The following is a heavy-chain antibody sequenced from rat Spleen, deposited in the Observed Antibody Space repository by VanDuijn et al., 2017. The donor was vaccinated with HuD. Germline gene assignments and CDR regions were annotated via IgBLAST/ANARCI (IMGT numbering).Heavy chain of an antibody. V-gene: IGHV2-61*01. CDR1: GFSLTSYH. J-gene: IGHJ2*01. Sequence: QVRLTESGPRLVQPSQTLSVTCTVSGFSLTSYHVSWVRQPPGKGLEWIGAMWKGGTTDYNSTLKSRLSISRDTSKNQVFLEMDSLQTDDTGTYYCVQHEWYLDYWGQVVMVTVSS. CDR3: VQHEWYLDY. CDR2: MWKGGTT.